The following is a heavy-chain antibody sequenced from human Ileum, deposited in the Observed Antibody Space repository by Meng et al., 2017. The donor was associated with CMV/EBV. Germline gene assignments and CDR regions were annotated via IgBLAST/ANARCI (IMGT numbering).Heavy chain of an antibody. CDR2: INPNSGGT. CDR1: GYPFTGYY. CDR3: ANEGGYSSSSGFDY. J-gene: IGHJ4*02. D-gene: IGHD6-6*01. V-gene: IGHV1-2*02. Sequence: SGYPFTGYYMHWVRQAPGQGLEWMGWINPNSGGTNYAQKFQGRVTMTRDTSISTAYMELSRLRSDDTAVYYCANEGGYSSSSGFDYWGQGTLVTVSS.